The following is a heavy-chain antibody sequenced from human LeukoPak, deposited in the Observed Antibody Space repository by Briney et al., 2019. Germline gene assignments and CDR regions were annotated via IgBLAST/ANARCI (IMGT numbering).Heavy chain of an antibody. Sequence: GGSLRLSCAASGFTFSSYGMHWVRQAPGKGLEWVAFIRYDGSNKYYADSVKGRFTISRDNSKNTLYLQMNSLRAEDTAVYYCARGRDVVPAAKGVWFDPWGQGTLVTVSS. J-gene: IGHJ5*02. V-gene: IGHV3-30*02. CDR3: ARGRDVVPAAKGVWFDP. CDR1: GFTFSSYG. D-gene: IGHD2-2*01. CDR2: IRYDGSNK.